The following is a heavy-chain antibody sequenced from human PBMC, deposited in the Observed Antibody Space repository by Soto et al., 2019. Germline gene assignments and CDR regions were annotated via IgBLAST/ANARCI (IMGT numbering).Heavy chain of an antibody. D-gene: IGHD5-12*01. V-gene: IGHV3-23*01. CDR3: AKSPNSGYDIDY. Sequence: ESGGGLVQRGGSLRLSCAASGFTFGSYAMSWVRQAPGKGLEWVSTISGSGGSTYYADSVKARFTISRDNSKNTLYLQMNSLRAEDTAVYYCAKSPNSGYDIDYWGQGTLVTVSS. CDR2: ISGSGGST. CDR1: GFTFGSYA. J-gene: IGHJ4*02.